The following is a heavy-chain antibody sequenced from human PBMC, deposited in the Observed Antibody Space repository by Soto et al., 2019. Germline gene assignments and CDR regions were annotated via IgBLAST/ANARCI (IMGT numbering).Heavy chain of an antibody. V-gene: IGHV1-69*13. Sequence: SVKVSCKASGGTFSSYAISWVRQAPGQGLEWMGGIIPIFGTANYAQKIQGRVTITADESTSTANIELSSLRSENTAMYYCARVVDTAMDAFDYWGQGTLVTVSS. CDR3: ARVVDTAMDAFDY. CDR1: GGTFSSYA. D-gene: IGHD5-18*01. J-gene: IGHJ4*02. CDR2: IIPIFGTA.